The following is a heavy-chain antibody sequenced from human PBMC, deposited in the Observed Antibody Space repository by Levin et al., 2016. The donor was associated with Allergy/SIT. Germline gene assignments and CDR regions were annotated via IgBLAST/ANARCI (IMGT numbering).Heavy chain of an antibody. CDR2: IYYSGST. Sequence: SETLSLTCTVSGGSISSYYWSWIRQPPGKGLEWIGYIYYSGSTNYNPSLKSRVTISVDTSKNQFSLKLSSVTAADTAVYYCARGGVGATEFDYWGQGTLVTVSS. CDR3: ARGGVGATEFDY. V-gene: IGHV4-59*01. D-gene: IGHD1-26*01. CDR1: GGSISSYY. J-gene: IGHJ4*02.